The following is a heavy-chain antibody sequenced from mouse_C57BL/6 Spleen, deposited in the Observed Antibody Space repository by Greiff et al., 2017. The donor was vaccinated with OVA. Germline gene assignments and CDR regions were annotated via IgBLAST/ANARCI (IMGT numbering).Heavy chain of an antibody. V-gene: IGHV1-54*01. Sequence: VQLQQSGAELVRPGTSVKVSCKAFGYAFTNSLREGVKQRPGQGLGWIGVINPGSGGTSHNEKSKGKATLTADKSSSTAYMQLSSLTSEDSAVYFCARRRYYGSSSAWFAYWGQGTLVTVSA. CDR3: ARRRYYGSSSAWFAY. D-gene: IGHD1-1*01. CDR1: GYAFTNSL. CDR2: INPGSGGT. J-gene: IGHJ3*01.